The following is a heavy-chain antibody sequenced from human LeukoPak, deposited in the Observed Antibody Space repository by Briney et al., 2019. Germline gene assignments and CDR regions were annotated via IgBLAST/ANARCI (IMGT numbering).Heavy chain of an antibody. CDR1: GFTFSSYA. Sequence: GGSLRLSCAASGFTFSSYAMSWVRQAPGKGLEWVSGINWNGGSTGYADSVKGRFTISRDNAKNSLYLQMNSLRAEDMALYYCAKDRGYYDSSGYYDHWGQGTLVTVSS. J-gene: IGHJ5*02. V-gene: IGHV3-20*04. D-gene: IGHD3-22*01. CDR2: INWNGGST. CDR3: AKDRGYYDSSGYYDH.